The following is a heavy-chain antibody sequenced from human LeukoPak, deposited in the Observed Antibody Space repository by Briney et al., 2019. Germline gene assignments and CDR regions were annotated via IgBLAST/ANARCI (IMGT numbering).Heavy chain of an antibody. Sequence: GGSLRLSCAGSGFIVSSNYMSWVRQAAGKGLEWVSVIYGSSRTYYADSVKGRFTISRDNSKNTVYLQMDSLRAEDSSVYYCARPTTVTTISADAFDIWGQGTMVTVSS. D-gene: IGHD4-17*01. CDR1: GFIVSSNY. J-gene: IGHJ3*02. CDR3: ARPTTVTTISADAFDI. CDR2: IYGSSRT. V-gene: IGHV3-66*04.